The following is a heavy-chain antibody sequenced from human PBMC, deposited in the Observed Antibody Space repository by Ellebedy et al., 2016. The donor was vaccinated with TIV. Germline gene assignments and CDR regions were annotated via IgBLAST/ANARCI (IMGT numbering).Heavy chain of an antibody. Sequence: GESLKISXAASGFTVSSNYMSWVRQAPGKGLEWVSVIYSGGSTYYADSVKGRFTISRDNSKNTLYLQMNSLRAEDTAVYYCASLPGDYWGQGTLVTVSS. V-gene: IGHV3-53*01. J-gene: IGHJ4*02. CDR1: GFTVSSNY. CDR2: IYSGGST. CDR3: ASLPGDY.